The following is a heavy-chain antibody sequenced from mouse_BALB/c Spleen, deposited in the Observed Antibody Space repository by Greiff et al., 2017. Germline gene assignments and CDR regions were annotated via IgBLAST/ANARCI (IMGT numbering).Heavy chain of an antibody. J-gene: IGHJ4*01. CDR3: TRNRYDDYAMDY. V-gene: IGHV6-6*02. Sequence: EVKLEESGGGLVQPGGSMKLSCVASGFTFSNYWMNWVRQSPEKGLEWVAEIRLKSNNYATHYAESVKGRFTISRDDSKSSVYLQMNNLRAEDTGIYYCTRNRYDDYAMDYWGQGTSVTVSS. D-gene: IGHD2-14*01. CDR1: GFTFSNYW. CDR2: IRLKSNNYAT.